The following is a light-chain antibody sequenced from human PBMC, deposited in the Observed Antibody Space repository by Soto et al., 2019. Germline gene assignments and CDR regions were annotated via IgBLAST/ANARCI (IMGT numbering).Light chain of an antibody. J-gene: IGKJ4*01. CDR1: QSLVYSDGNTY. V-gene: IGKV2-30*01. CDR3: MQGTHWRELT. Sequence: DVVMTQSPLSLPVTLGQPASISCRSSQSLVYSDGNTYLNWFQQRPGQSPRRLIYKVSNRDSGVPDRFGGSGSGSDFTLKVSRVEAEDVGVYYCMQGTHWRELTFGGGTKVEIK. CDR2: KVS.